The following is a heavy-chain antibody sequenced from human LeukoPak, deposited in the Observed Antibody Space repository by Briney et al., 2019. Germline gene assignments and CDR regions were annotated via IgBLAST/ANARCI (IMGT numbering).Heavy chain of an antibody. CDR2: INTDGSST. D-gene: IGHD6-13*01. V-gene: IGHV3-74*01. CDR3: ARDVDSSSWYKGGVSAFDI. J-gene: IGHJ3*02. Sequence: GGSLRLSCAASGFTFSSYWMHWVRQAPGKGLVWVSRINTDGSSTSYADSVKGRFTISRDNAKNTLYLQMNSLRAEDTAVYYCARDVDSSSWYKGGVSAFDIWGQGTMVTVSS. CDR1: GFTFSSYW.